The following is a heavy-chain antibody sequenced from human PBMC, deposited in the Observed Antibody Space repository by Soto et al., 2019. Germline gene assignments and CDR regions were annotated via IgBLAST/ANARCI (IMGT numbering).Heavy chain of an antibody. CDR2: ITSSSTTI. CDR1: GFTFSSYS. V-gene: IGHV3-48*01. CDR3: AREADILNWFDP. J-gene: IGHJ5*02. D-gene: IGHD3-9*01. Sequence: GGSLRLSCAAFGFTFSSYSMNWVRQAPGKGLEWISYITSSSTTISYAVSVKGRFTISRDNAKNSLYLQMNSLRAEDTAVYYCAREADILNWFDPWGQGTLVTVSS.